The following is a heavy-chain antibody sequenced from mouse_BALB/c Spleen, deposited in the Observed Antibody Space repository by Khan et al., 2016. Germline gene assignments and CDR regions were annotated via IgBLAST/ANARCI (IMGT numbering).Heavy chain of an antibody. V-gene: IGHV3-2*02. D-gene: IGHD2-2*01. CDR3: AIWLRQRNWFAY. J-gene: IGHJ3*01. Sequence: EVQLQESGPGLVKPSQSLSLTCTVTGYSITSDYAWNWIRQFPGNKLEWMGYISYSGSTSYNPSLTSRISITRATSKNQFFLQLNSVTTEDTATYSWAIWLRQRNWFAYWGQGTLVTVSA. CDR1: GYSITSDYA. CDR2: ISYSGST.